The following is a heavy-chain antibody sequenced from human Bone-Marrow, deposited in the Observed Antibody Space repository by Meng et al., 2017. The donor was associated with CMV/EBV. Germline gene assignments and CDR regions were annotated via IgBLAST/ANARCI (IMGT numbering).Heavy chain of an antibody. CDR1: FSGYY. J-gene: IGHJ4*02. CDR2: INHSGST. CDR3: ASSYSYYYDSSGYYSGSDY. V-gene: IGHV4-34*01. D-gene: IGHD3-22*01. Sequence: FSGYYWRWIRQPPGKGLECIEEINHSGSTNYNPSLKSRVTISVDTSKNQFSLKLSSVTAADTAVYYCASSYSYYYDSSGYYSGSDYWGQGTLVTVSS.